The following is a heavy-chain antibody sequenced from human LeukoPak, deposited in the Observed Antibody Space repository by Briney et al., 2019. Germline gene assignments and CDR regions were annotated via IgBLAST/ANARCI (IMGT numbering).Heavy chain of an antibody. J-gene: IGHJ3*02. CDR3: ARVLPSEAWRGQKGAFDI. V-gene: IGHV4-61*01. Sequence: SGPTLVNPSETLSLTCTVSGGSVSSGSYHWSWIRQPPGKGLEWIGYISYSGSTNSNPSLKSRVTISVDTSKSQFSLKLRSVTAADTAVYYCARVLPSEAWRGQKGAFDIWGQGTMVTVSS. CDR2: ISYSGST. CDR1: GGSVSSGSYH. D-gene: IGHD6-25*01.